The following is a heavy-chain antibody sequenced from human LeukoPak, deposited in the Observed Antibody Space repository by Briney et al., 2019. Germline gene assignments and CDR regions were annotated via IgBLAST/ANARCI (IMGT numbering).Heavy chain of an antibody. V-gene: IGHV3-23*01. CDR1: GFSFSSHG. J-gene: IGHJ4*02. D-gene: IGHD3-3*01. CDR3: AKDGTYYDFWSGYSTSAVALYY. CDR2: IIGGAGGT. Sequence: SGGSLRLSCAASGFSFSSHGMSWVRQAPGKGLEWVSGIIGGAGGTYYADSVKGRFTISRDNAKNTLYLQMNSLRAEDTAVYYCAKDGTYYDFWSGYSTSAVALYYWGQGTLVTVSS.